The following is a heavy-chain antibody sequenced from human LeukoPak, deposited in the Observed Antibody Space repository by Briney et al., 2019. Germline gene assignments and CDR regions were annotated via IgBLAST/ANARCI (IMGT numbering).Heavy chain of an antibody. D-gene: IGHD6-19*01. CDR2: ISGSGGST. J-gene: IGHJ4*02. Sequence: PGGSLRLSCAASGFTFSSYAMSWVRQAPGKGLEWVSAISGSGGSTYYADSVKGRFTISRDNSKNTLYLQMNSLRAEDTAVYYCAKDKDEDRQPVAGAPTDYWGQGTLVTVSS. CDR1: GFTFSSYA. CDR3: AKDKDEDRQPVAGAPTDY. V-gene: IGHV3-23*01.